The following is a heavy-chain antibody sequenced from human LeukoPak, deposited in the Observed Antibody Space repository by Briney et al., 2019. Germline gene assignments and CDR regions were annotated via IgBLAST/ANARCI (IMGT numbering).Heavy chain of an antibody. CDR1: GFTFREYS. V-gene: IGHV3-23*01. J-gene: IGHJ5*02. Sequence: GGSLRLSCAASGFTFREYSMSWVRQAPGKGLEWVSNIRSNGGDTYYTDSVKGRFTISRDNSKNTLYLEMNSLRAEDTAVYYWAKGGYTTWFDPWGQGTLVTVSS. CDR3: AKGGYTTWFDP. D-gene: IGHD2-15*01. CDR2: IRSNGGDT.